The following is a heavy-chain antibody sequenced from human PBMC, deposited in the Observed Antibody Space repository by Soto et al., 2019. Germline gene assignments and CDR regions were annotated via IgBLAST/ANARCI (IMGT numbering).Heavy chain of an antibody. D-gene: IGHD3-22*01. CDR1: GFTFSTYS. CDR3: ARYDSSGYYWPYYYYGMDF. V-gene: IGHV3-21*01. CDR2: ISSSSSCI. J-gene: IGHJ6*02. Sequence: EVQLVESGGGLVKPGGSLRLSCAASGFTFSTYSMNWVRQAPGNGLEWVSSISSSSSCIYYADSVKGRVTISRDNAKNSLYLQVNSLRAEDTAVYYCARYDSSGYYWPYYYYGMDFWGQGTTVTVSS.